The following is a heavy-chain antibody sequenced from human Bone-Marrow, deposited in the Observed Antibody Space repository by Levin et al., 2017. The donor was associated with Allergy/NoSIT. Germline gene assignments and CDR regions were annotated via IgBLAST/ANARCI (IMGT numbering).Heavy chain of an antibody. Sequence: GGSLRLSCAASGFTFSSYAMSWVRQAPGKGLEWVSAISGSGGSTYYADSVKGRFTISRDNSKNTLYLQMNSLRAEDTAVYYCAKDSDGCPDSLGIWWDIVVVVAATGGYFDYWGQGTLVTVSS. CDR3: AKDSDGCPDSLGIWWDIVVVVAATGGYFDY. D-gene: IGHD2-15*01. CDR2: ISGSGGST. CDR1: GFTFSSYA. V-gene: IGHV3-23*01. J-gene: IGHJ4*02.